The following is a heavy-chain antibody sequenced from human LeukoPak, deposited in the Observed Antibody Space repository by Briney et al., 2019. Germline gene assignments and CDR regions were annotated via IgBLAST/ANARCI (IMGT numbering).Heavy chain of an antibody. J-gene: IGHJ4*02. CDR3: AGVVDSSGYSHFDY. D-gene: IGHD3-22*01. V-gene: IGHV1-46*01. CDR1: GYTFTSFY. CDR2: INPSGGST. Sequence: ASVKVSCKASGYTFTSFYMHWVRQAPGQGLEWMGIINPSGGSTSYAQKFQGRVNMTRDTSTSTVYMELSSLRSEDTAMFYCAGVVDSSGYSHFDYWGQGTLVTVSS.